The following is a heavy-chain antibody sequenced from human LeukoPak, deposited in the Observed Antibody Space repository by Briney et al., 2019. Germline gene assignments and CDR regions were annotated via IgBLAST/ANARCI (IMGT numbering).Heavy chain of an antibody. J-gene: IGHJ4*02. CDR3: ARDFLTAAAHFGGY. CDR2: IKLNSGGT. Sequence: ASVKLSRTPAGYTFTVYYINWGRRAPGPGRGWRGWIKLNSGGTKYAQKFQGRVTMTRDTSISTAYLDLSRLRSDDTAVYYCARDFLTAAAHFGGYGGQGPLVTVSS. V-gene: IGHV1-2*02. D-gene: IGHD2-2*01. CDR1: GYTFTVYY.